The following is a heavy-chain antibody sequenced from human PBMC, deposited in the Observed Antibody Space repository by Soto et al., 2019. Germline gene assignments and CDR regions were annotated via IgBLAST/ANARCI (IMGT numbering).Heavy chain of an antibody. D-gene: IGHD2-2*01. CDR3: ATGACSSTSRYDAFDI. V-gene: IGHV1-46*01. J-gene: IGHJ3*02. Sequence: ASVKVSCKASGYTFTSYYMHWVRQAPGQGLEWMGIINPSGGSTSYAQKFQGRVTMTRDTSTSTVYMELSSLRSEDTAVYYCATGACSSTSRYDAFDIWGKGTMVTVSS. CDR1: GYTFTSYY. CDR2: INPSGGST.